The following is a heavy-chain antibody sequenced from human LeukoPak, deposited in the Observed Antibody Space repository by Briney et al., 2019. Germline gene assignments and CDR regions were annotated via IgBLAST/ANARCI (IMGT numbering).Heavy chain of an antibody. CDR2: INPNSGGT. Sequence: GASVKVSCKASGYTFTGYYMHWVRQAPGQGLEWMGWINPNSGGTNYAQKFQGRVTMTRDTSISTAYMELSRLRSDDTAVYYCARQGWRASNWYFDLWGRGTLVTVSS. CDR1: GYTFTGYY. CDR3: ARQGWRASNWYFDL. J-gene: IGHJ2*01. V-gene: IGHV1-2*02. D-gene: IGHD2-15*01.